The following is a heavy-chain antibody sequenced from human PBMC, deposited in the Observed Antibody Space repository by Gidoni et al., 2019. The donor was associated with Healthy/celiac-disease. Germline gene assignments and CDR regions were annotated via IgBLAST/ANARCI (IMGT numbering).Heavy chain of an antibody. J-gene: IGHJ4*02. Sequence: EVQLLESGGGLVQPGGSLRLSCAASGFTFSTYAMSWVRQAPGKGLEWVSAISGSGGSTYYADSVKGRFTISRDNSKNTLYLQMNSLRAEDTAVYYCAKDLYPGHSGSYFWLDYWGQGTLVTVSS. CDR3: AKDLYPGHSGSYFWLDY. V-gene: IGHV3-23*01. CDR2: ISGSGGST. D-gene: IGHD1-26*01. CDR1: GFTFSTYA.